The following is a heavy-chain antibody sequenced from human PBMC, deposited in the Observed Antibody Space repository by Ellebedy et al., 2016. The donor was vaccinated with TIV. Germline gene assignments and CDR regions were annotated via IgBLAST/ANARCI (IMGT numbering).Heavy chain of an antibody. V-gene: IGHV3-74*03. Sequence: GESLKISCAASGFTFSTYWMHWVRQAPGKGLVWISRINNDGRTTTYVDSVEGRFTISRDNARNTRSLQMRSLRAEDTAVYFCARTTDVPGVGDWFDSWGQGTLVTVSS. CDR1: GFTFSTYW. J-gene: IGHJ5*01. CDR3: ARTTDVPGVGDWFDS. CDR2: INNDGRTT. D-gene: IGHD3-16*01.